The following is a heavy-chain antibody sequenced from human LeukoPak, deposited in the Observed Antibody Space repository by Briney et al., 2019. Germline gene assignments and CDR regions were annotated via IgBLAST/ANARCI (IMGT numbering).Heavy chain of an antibody. CDR3: ARVGVVVPAGMDI. V-gene: IGHV3-72*01. Sequence: SLRLSCAASGFTFSDHYMDWVRQAPGEGLEWVTRIRKKSNGYNTQYAASVKGRFIISREDSRNSLYLQMNSLKTEDTAVYYCARVGVVVPAGMDIWGQGTMVTVSS. CDR2: IRKKSNGYNT. J-gene: IGHJ3*02. D-gene: IGHD2-2*01. CDR1: GFTFSDHY.